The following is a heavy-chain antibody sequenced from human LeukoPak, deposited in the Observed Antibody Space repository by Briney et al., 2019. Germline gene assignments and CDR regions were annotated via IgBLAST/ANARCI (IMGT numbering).Heavy chain of an antibody. CDR3: ARAFTKPGIAAAYRPYYFDY. CDR2: INHSGST. V-gene: IGHV4-34*01. Sequence: SETLSLTCAVYGGSFSGYYWSWIRQPPGKGLEWIGEINHSGSTNYNPSLKSRVTISVDTSKNQFSLKLTSVAAADTAVYYCARAFTKPGIAAAYRPYYFDYWGQGTLVTVSS. CDR1: GGSFSGYY. D-gene: IGHD6-13*01. J-gene: IGHJ4*02.